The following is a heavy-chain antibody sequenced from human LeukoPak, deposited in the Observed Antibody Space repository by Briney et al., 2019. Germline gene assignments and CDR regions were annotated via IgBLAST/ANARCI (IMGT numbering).Heavy chain of an antibody. CDR2: IYYSGST. CDR1: GGSISSYN. V-gene: IGHV4-59*08. J-gene: IGHJ4*02. CDR3: ARRASMGSWYFFDY. D-gene: IGHD2-15*01. Sequence: SETLSLTCVVSGGSISSYNWSWLRQPPGKGRGWIGYIYYSGSTNYNHSLKSRVTISVDTSKNQFSLKLSSVTAADTAVYYCARRASMGSWYFFDYWGQGALVTVSS.